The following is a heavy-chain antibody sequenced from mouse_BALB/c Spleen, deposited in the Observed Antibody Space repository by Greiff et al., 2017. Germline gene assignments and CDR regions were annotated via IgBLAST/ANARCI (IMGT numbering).Heavy chain of an antibody. D-gene: IGHD2-14*01. Sequence: VQLQQSGPGLVKPSQSLSLTCSVTGYSITSGYYWNWIRQFPGNKLEWMGYISYDGSNNYNPSLKNRISITRDTSKNQFFLKLNSVTTEDTATYYCARLYRYYFDYWGQGTTLTVSS. CDR3: ARLYRYYFDY. V-gene: IGHV3-6*02. CDR1: GYSITSGYY. CDR2: ISYDGSN. J-gene: IGHJ2*01.